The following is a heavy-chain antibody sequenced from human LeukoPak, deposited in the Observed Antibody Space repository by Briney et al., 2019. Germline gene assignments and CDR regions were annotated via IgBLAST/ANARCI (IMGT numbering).Heavy chain of an antibody. D-gene: IGHD2-2*01. CDR2: INHSGST. CDR3: ARDRVVVPAMRAGFDY. Sequence: KPSETLSLTCAVYGGSFSGYYWSWIRQPPGKGLEWIGEINHSGSTNYNPSLKSRVTISVDTSKNQFSLKLSSVTAADTAVYYCARDRVVVPAMRAGFDYRGQGTLVTVSS. V-gene: IGHV4-34*01. CDR1: GGSFSGYY. J-gene: IGHJ4*02.